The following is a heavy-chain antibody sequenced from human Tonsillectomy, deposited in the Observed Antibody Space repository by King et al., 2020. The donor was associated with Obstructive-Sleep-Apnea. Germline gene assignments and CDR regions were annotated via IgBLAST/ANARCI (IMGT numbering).Heavy chain of an antibody. J-gene: IGHJ4*02. D-gene: IGHD3-9*01. CDR3: AKAPNDILTGYYFYFDY. V-gene: IGHV3-23*04. CDR2: ISGSGGST. CDR1: GFTFRSYA. Sequence: VQLVESGGGLVQPGGSLRLSCAASGFTFRSYAMSWVRQAPGKGLEWVSSISGSGGSTYYADSVKGRFTISRDNSKNTLYLQMNIPRAEDTAVYYCAKAPNDILTGYYFYFDYWGQGALVTVSS.